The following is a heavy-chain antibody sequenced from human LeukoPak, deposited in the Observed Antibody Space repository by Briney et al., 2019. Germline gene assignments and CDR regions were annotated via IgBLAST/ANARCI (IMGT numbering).Heavy chain of an antibody. CDR3: DGSSGAFDI. Sequence: SVKVSCKASGGTFTSYAISWVRQAPGPGLEWMGGIIPIFGTANYAQKFQGRVTITTDESTSTAYMGLSSLRSENTVEYYCDGSSGAFDIWGQGTMVTVSS. CDR2: IIPIFGTA. J-gene: IGHJ3*02. V-gene: IGHV1-69*05. D-gene: IGHD1-26*01. CDR1: GGTFTSYA.